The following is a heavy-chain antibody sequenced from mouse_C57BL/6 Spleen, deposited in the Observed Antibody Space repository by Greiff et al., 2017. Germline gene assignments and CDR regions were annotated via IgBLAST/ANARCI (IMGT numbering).Heavy chain of an antibody. CDR3: ASPYYYGSSYVFAY. CDR2: INPNNGGT. J-gene: IGHJ3*01. D-gene: IGHD1-1*01. V-gene: IGHV1-22*01. CDR1: GYTFTDYN. Sequence: VQLQQSGPELVKPGASVKMSCKASGYTFTDYNMHWVKQSHGKSLEWIGYINPNNGGTSYNQKFKGKATLTVNKSSSTAYMELRSLTSEDSAVYYCASPYYYGSSYVFAYWGQGTLVTVSA.